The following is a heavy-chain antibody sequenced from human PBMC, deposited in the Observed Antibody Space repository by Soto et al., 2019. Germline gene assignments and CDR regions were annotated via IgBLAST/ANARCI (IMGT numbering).Heavy chain of an antibody. Sequence: SETLSLTCTVSGGSISSSSYYWGWIRQPPGKGLEWIGSIYYSGSTYYTPSLKSRVTISVGASKNQFSLKLSSVTAADTAVYYCARQGAVETTGQYGMDVWGQLTTVTVSS. J-gene: IGHJ6*02. CDR1: GGSISSSSYY. CDR2: IYYSGST. CDR3: ARQGAVETTGQYGMDV. D-gene: IGHD4-17*01. V-gene: IGHV4-39*01.